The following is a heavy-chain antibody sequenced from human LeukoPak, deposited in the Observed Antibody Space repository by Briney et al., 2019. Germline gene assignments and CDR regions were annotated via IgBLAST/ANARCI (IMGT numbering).Heavy chain of an antibody. Sequence: GGSLRLSCAASAFTVTSYPMHWVRQAPGKGLEWVAVMSYDGSNKLYPDSVKGRFTISRDNSKNTLYLQMNSLRAEDTAVYYCAKDGYSYATGTMGYWGQGTLVTVSS. CDR3: AKDGYSYATGTMGY. CDR1: AFTVTSYP. D-gene: IGHD5-18*01. V-gene: IGHV3-30-3*01. CDR2: MSYDGSNK. J-gene: IGHJ4*02.